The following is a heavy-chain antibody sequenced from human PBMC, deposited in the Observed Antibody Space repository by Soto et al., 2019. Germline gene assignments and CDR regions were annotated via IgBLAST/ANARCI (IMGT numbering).Heavy chain of an antibody. J-gene: IGHJ6*02. CDR1: GFTFSSYA. CDR3: ARDRGYNWIYAPGYYYYGMDV. V-gene: IGHV3-30-3*01. D-gene: IGHD1-7*01. Sequence: ESGGGVVQPGRSLRLSCAATGFTFSSYAMHWVRQAPGKGLEWVAVISYDGSNKYYADSVKCRFTISRDNSKNMLYLQMNSLRAEDTAVYYCARDRGYNWIYAPGYYYYGMDVWGQGTTVTVSS. CDR2: ISYDGSNK.